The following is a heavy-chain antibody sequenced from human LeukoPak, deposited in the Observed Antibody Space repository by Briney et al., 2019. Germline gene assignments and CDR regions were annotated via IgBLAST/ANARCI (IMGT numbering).Heavy chain of an antibody. CDR3: ARIIAAAGTEAFDI. J-gene: IGHJ3*02. D-gene: IGHD6-13*01. CDR1: GDSISGHY. Sequence: PSETLSLTCTVSGDSISGHYYSWIRQPPGKGLEWIGRIYTSGSTNYNPSLKSRVTMSVDTSKNQFSLKLSSVTAADTAVYYCARIIAAAGTEAFDIWGQGTMVTVSS. V-gene: IGHV4-4*07. CDR2: IYTSGST.